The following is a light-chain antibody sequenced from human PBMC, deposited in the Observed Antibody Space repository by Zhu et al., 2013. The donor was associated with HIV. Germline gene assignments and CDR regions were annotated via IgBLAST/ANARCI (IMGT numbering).Light chain of an antibody. CDR2: QDD. J-gene: IGLJ2*01. Sequence: SSELTQPPSVSVSPGQTASITCSGDKLGDKYVCWYQQKPGQSPVLVIFQDDKRPSGIPERFSGSNSGNTATLTISGTQAMDEADYYCQAWDSRTAVFGGGTKLTVL. V-gene: IGLV3-1*01. CDR3: QAWDSRTAV. CDR1: KLGDKY.